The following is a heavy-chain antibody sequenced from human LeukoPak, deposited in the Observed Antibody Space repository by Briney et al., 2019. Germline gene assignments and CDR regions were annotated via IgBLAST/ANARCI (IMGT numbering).Heavy chain of an antibody. CDR3: ARGPDYGGNSVLILHHPFDY. J-gene: IGHJ4*02. Sequence: VASVKVSCKASGYTFTGYYMHWVRQAPGQGLEWMGIINPSGGSTSYAQKFQGRVTMTRDMSTSTVYMELSSLRSEDTAVYYCARGPDYGGNSVLILHHPFDYWGQGTLVTVSS. CDR1: GYTFTGYY. D-gene: IGHD4-23*01. CDR2: INPSGGST. V-gene: IGHV1-46*01.